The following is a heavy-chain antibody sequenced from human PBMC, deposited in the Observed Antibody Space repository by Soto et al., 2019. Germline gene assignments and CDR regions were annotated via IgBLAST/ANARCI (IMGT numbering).Heavy chain of an antibody. CDR2: ISGSGGST. CDR3: AKGLSYQLPNFDY. V-gene: IGHV3-23*01. D-gene: IGHD2-2*01. J-gene: IGHJ4*02. CDR1: GFTFSRYA. Sequence: GSLRLSCAAPGFTFSRYAMSWVRQAPGKGLEGVSAISGSGGSTYYADSVKGRFTISRDNSKNTPYLQMNSLRAEDTAVYYCAKGLSYQLPNFDYWGQGTLVTVSS.